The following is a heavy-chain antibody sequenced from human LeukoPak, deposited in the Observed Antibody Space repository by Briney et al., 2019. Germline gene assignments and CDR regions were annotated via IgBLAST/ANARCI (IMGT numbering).Heavy chain of an antibody. CDR2: IYYSGST. CDR3: ARHRYYYRSGSYYGAPYYMDV. CDR1: GGSFSGYY. V-gene: IGHV4-59*08. D-gene: IGHD3-10*01. J-gene: IGHJ6*03. Sequence: SETLSLTCAVYGGSFSGYYWSWIRQPPGKGLEWIGYIYYSGSTNYNPSLKSRVTISVDTSKNQFSLKLSSVTAADTAVYYCARHRYYYRSGSYYGAPYYMDVWGKGTTVTISS.